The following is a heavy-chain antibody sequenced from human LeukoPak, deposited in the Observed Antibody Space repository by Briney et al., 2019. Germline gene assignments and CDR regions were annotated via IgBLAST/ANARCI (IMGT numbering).Heavy chain of an antibody. Sequence: GGSLRLSCAASGFTVNNYYMTWVRQAPGKGLECVSILCSGGMTYYADSVKGRFTISTDTSKNTVNLQMNSLRAEDTAIYYCARMFGGNYYGYYFDYWGQGSMLTVSS. J-gene: IGHJ4*02. V-gene: IGHV3-53*01. CDR2: LCSGGMT. CDR1: GFTVNNYY. D-gene: IGHD1-26*01. CDR3: ARMFGGNYYGYYFDY.